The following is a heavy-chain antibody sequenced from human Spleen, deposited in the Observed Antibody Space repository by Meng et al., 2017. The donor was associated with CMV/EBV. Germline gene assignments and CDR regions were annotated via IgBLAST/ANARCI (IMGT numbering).Heavy chain of an antibody. CDR3: ARAGIAVAEAYFDY. CDR2: INHYGST. Sequence: AFNGGSFSSIHRTWIRPPPGNGLKWIGEINHYGSTNYNPSLKCRVTISVDTSKNLFSLKLSSVTAADTAVYYCARAGIAVAEAYFDYWGQGTLVTVSS. V-gene: IGHV4-34*01. CDR1: GGSFSSIH. J-gene: IGHJ4*02. D-gene: IGHD6-19*01.